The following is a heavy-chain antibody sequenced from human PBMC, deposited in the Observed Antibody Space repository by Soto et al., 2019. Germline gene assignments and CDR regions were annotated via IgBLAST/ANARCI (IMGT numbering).Heavy chain of an antibody. V-gene: IGHV3-33*01. Sequence: GSLILSCAASGFTFSSYAMHWVRQAPGKGLEWVAVIWNDGTNKYYADSVKGRFTISRDNAKSSLYLQMNSLRAEDTAVYYCARDQGGYYGSGSYYWGQGTLVTVSS. D-gene: IGHD3-10*01. J-gene: IGHJ4*02. CDR1: GFTFSSYA. CDR2: IWNDGTNK. CDR3: ARDQGGYYGSGSYY.